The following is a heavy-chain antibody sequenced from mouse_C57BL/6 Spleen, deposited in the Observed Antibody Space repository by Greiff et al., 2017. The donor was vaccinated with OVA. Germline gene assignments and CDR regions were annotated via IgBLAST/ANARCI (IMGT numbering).Heavy chain of an antibody. V-gene: IGHV1-59*01. CDR3: ARSNWDGGYAMDY. CDR1: GYTFTSYW. J-gene: IGHJ4*01. Sequence: QVQLQQPGAELVRPGTSVKLSCKASGYTFTSYWMHWVKQRPGQGLEWIGVIDPSDSYTNYNQKFKGKATLPVDTSSSTAYMQLSSLTSEDSAVYYCARSNWDGGYAMDYWGQGTSVTVSS. CDR2: IDPSDSYT. D-gene: IGHD4-1*01.